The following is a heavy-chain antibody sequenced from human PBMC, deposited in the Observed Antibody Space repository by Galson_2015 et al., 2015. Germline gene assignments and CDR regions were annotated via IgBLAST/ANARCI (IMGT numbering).Heavy chain of an antibody. CDR1: GYSISSGYY. D-gene: IGHD1-7*01. CDR2: IYHSGNT. CDR3: VRIIGGWNYLDSFDY. V-gene: IGHV4-38-2*02. Sequence: SETLSLTCTVSGYSISSGYYWGWVRQPPGKGLEWIGSIYHSGNTYYNPSLKSRVTKSIDTFKNQFSLKMSSVTAADTAVYYCVRIIGGWNYLDSFDYWGQGTLVTVSS. J-gene: IGHJ4*02.